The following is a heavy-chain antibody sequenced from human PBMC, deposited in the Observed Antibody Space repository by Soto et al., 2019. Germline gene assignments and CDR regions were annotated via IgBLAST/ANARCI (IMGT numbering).Heavy chain of an antibody. D-gene: IGHD1-26*01. V-gene: IGHV3-23*01. CDR3: AKDRWELNWFDP. J-gene: IGHJ5*02. CDR2: ISGSGGST. CDR1: GFTFSSYA. Sequence: PVGSLRLSCAASGFTFSSYAMSWVRQAPGKGLEWVSAISGSGGSTYYADSVKGRFTISRDNSKNTLYLQMNSLRAEDTAVYYCAKDRWELNWFDPWGQGTLVTVSS.